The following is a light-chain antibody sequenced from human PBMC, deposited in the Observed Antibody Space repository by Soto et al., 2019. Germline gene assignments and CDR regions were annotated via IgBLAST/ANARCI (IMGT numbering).Light chain of an antibody. CDR3: SSYTSSSTYV. J-gene: IGLJ1*01. Sequence: QSALTQPASVSRSPGQSITMSCTGTSSDVGGYNYVSWYQQHPGKAPKLMIYEVSNRPSGVSNRFSGSKSGNTASLTISGLQAEDEADYYCSSYTSSSTYVFGTGTKVTVL. CDR1: SSDVGGYNY. CDR2: EVS. V-gene: IGLV2-14*01.